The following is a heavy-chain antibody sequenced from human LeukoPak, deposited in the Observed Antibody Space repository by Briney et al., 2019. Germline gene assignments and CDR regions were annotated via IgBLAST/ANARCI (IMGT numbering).Heavy chain of an antibody. CDR1: GFSVSTNT. D-gene: IGHD3-3*01. J-gene: IGHJ5*02. CDR3: SRGIDDFWSGFDP. V-gene: IGHV3-66*01. Sequence: GGSLRLSCAASGFSVSTNTMIWVRQAPGEGLEWVSGIDSGDSTYYADAVKGRINVSRDTSKNTVYLQMNSLRAEDTAVYFCSRGIDDFWSGFDPWGQGTLVTVSS. CDR2: IDSGDST.